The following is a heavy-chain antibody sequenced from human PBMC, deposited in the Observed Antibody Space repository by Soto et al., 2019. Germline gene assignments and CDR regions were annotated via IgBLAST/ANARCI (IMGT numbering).Heavy chain of an antibody. CDR1: GFTFSSYW. CDR3: ARVGAAAGRGYCYLDL. V-gene: IGHV3-7*01. Sequence: GGSLRLSCAASGFTFSSYWMSWVRQAPGKGLERVANIKQDGSERYYVESVKGRFTISRDNAQNSLYLQMISLRAEETDVYYCARVGAAAGRGYCYLDLWGRGTLFTVSS. J-gene: IGHJ2*01. D-gene: IGHD6-13*01. CDR2: IKQDGSER.